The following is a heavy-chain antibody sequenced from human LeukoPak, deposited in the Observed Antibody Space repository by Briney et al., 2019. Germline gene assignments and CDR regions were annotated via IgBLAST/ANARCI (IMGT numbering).Heavy chain of an antibody. CDR1: GGTFSSYA. J-gene: IGHJ4*02. Sequence: ASVKVSCKASGGTFSSYAISWVRQTPGQGLEWMGGIIPIFGTANYAQKFQGRVTITTDESTRAAYMELSRLRSEDTAVYYCARNNYGDYDFDYWGQGTLVTVSS. V-gene: IGHV1-69*05. CDR2: IIPIFGTA. CDR3: ARNNYGDYDFDY. D-gene: IGHD4-17*01.